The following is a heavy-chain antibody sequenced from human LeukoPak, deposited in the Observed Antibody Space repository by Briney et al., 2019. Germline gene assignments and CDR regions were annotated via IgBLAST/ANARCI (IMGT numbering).Heavy chain of an antibody. CDR3: ARAPITGTTDAFDI. D-gene: IGHD1-7*01. CDR1: GGTFSSYA. Sequence: EASVKVSCKASGGTFSSYAISWVRQAPGQGLEWMGGIIPIFGTANYAQKFQGRVTITTDESTSTAYMELSSLRSEDTAVYYCARAPITGTTDAFDIWGQGTMVTVSS. CDR2: IIPIFGTA. J-gene: IGHJ3*02. V-gene: IGHV1-69*05.